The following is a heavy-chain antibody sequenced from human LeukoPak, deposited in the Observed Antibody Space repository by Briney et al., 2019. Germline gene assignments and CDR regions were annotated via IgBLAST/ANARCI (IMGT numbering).Heavy chain of an antibody. V-gene: IGHV4-31*03. D-gene: IGHD2-15*01. CDR1: GGSISSGGYY. J-gene: IGHJ4*02. CDR2: IYYSGST. CDR3: ARDDGGSYYFDY. Sequence: SETLSLTCTVPGGSISSGGYYWSWIRQHPGKGLEWIGYIYYSGSTYYNPSLKSRVTISVDTSKNQFSLKLSSVTAADTAVYYCARDDGGSYYFDYWGQGTLVTVSS.